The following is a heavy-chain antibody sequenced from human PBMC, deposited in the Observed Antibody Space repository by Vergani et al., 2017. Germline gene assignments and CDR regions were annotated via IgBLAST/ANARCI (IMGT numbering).Heavy chain of an antibody. CDR1: GVTFSSYA. V-gene: IGHV1-69*04. CDR3: AGGSIVATMDWFDP. Sequence: QVQLVQSGAELKQPGSSVKVSCKASGVTFSSYAISWVRQAPGQGLEWMGRINTIIGIANYAQTLQGRVTITGDKSTSTAYMELSSLRSEDTAVYYCAGGSIVATMDWFDPWGQGSLVTVSS. D-gene: IGHD5-12*01. CDR2: INTIIGIA. J-gene: IGHJ5*02.